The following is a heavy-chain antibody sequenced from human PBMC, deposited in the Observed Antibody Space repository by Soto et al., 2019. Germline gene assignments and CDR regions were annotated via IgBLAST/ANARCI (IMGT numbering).Heavy chain of an antibody. V-gene: IGHV3-23*01. CDR2: ISNSGGST. Sequence: EVQLLESGGGLVQPGGSLRLSCAASGFTFSSYAMNWVRQAPGKGLEWVSTISNSGGSTYYADSVKGRFTISRDNSKNTLYLQMNSLRAEDTAVYYCAKGSYSSSPSGTCDYWGQGTLVTVSS. D-gene: IGHD6-6*01. J-gene: IGHJ4*02. CDR1: GFTFSSYA. CDR3: AKGSYSSSPSGTCDY.